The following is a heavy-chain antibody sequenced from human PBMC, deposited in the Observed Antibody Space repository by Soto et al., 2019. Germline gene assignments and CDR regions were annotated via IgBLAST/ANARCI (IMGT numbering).Heavy chain of an antibody. D-gene: IGHD2-2*01. J-gene: IGHJ6*04. CDR3: AKWGVCRTRCPPVAGHYYGMDV. CDR2: ISYDGANR. V-gene: IGHV3-30*18. CDR1: GFTLSSYG. Sequence: QVQLVESGGGVVNPGRSLRLSCAASGFTLSSYGMHWVRQTPGKGLEWVADISYDGANRNYADSVKGRFAISRDISNNTLYLQMNILRPEDTAVYYCAKWGVCRTRCPPVAGHYYGMDVWGKGTTVTVSS.